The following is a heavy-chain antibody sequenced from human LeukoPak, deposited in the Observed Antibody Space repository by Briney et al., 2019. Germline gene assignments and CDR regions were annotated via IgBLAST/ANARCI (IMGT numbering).Heavy chain of an antibody. Sequence: TPGGSLRLSCSASGFSFSYYDMNWVRQAPGKGLEWVSAISGRSSHVYYGESVKGRFTISRDNAKNSLYLQLDSLGVEDTAVYYCGRAFPPLRTSSAGDLWGQGTLVTVSS. J-gene: IGHJ1*01. CDR3: GRAFPPLRTSSAGDL. CDR2: ISGRSSHV. V-gene: IGHV3-21*01. D-gene: IGHD3-16*01. CDR1: GFSFSYYD.